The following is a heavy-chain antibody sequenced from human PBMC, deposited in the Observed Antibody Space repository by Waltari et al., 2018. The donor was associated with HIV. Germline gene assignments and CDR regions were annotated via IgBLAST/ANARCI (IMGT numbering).Heavy chain of an antibody. J-gene: IGHJ4*02. D-gene: IGHD1-1*01. V-gene: IGHV4-59*01. CDR1: GGSISSYY. CDR2: IYYSGST. Sequence: QVQLQESGPGLVKPSETLSLTCTVSGGSISSYYWSWIRQPPGKGLEWIGYIYYSGSTNYNPSLKSRVTISVDTSKNQFSLKLSSVTAADTAVYYCARDHGVLDYWGQGTLVTVSS. CDR3: ARDHGVLDY.